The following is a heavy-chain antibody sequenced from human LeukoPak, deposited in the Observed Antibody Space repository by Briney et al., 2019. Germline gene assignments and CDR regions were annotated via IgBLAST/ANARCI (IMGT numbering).Heavy chain of an antibody. Sequence: GGSLRLSCAASGFTFSSYAMSWVRQAPGKGLEWVSVIGFSGGSTYYADSVEGRFTISRDNSRNTLYLQMNSLRAEDTAVYYCAKEHCSSTSCHEAFDIWGQGTMVTVSS. J-gene: IGHJ3*02. CDR1: GFTFSSYA. V-gene: IGHV3-23*01. CDR2: IGFSGGST. CDR3: AKEHCSSTSCHEAFDI. D-gene: IGHD2-2*01.